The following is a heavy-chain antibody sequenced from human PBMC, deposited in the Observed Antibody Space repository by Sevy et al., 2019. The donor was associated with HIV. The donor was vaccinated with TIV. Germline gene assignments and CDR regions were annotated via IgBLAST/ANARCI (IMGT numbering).Heavy chain of an antibody. CDR2: IFNDGKTK. CDR1: GFIFSRYG. CDR3: ARESGSDWYLDY. J-gene: IGHJ4*02. Sequence: GGSLRLSCKASGFIFSRYGVHWVRQAPGKGLEWVASIFNDGKTKYYGDPVKGRFTISRDDSKNTLYLQMDSLRADDTAAYYCARESGSDWYLDYWGQGTPVTVSS. V-gene: IGHV3-33*01. D-gene: IGHD2-21*02.